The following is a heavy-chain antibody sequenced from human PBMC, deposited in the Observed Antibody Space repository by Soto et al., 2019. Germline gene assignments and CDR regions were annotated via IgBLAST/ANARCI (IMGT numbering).Heavy chain of an antibody. CDR2: IWYDGSKK. D-gene: IGHD3-10*01. CDR1: GFNFITYG. J-gene: IGHJ4*02. V-gene: IGHV3-33*01. Sequence: QVQLVESGGGVVQPGRSLRLSCAASGFNFITYGMHWVRQAPGKGLGGVAVIWYDGSKKYYADSVKGRFTISRDNSKNTLYLQMNSLRVEDTAVYYCARDYYGSGSQYNPLDYWGQGTLVTVSS. CDR3: ARDYYGSGSQYNPLDY.